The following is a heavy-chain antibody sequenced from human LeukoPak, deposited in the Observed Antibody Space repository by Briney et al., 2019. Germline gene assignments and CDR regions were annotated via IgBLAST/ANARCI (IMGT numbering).Heavy chain of an antibody. D-gene: IGHD6-13*01. Sequence: SETLSLTCTVSGGSISTYYWSWIRQPPGKGLEWIAYIYYSGSTNYNPSLKSRVTMSVDTSKNQFSLKLSSVTAADTAVYYCARDGPYSPQDYWGQGTLVTVSS. V-gene: IGHV4-59*12. CDR1: GGSISTYY. J-gene: IGHJ4*02. CDR2: IYYSGST. CDR3: ARDGPYSPQDY.